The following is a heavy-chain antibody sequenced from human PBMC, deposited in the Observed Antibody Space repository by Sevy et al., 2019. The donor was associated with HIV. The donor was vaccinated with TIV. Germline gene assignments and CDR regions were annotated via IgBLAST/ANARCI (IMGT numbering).Heavy chain of an antibody. D-gene: IGHD2-21*02. CDR1: GFIFSSHG. CDR2: IWHDGTNK. J-gene: IGHJ4*02. CDR3: AKPLVVTTTRESDY. V-gene: IGHV3-33*06. Sequence: GGSLRLSCAASGFIFSSHGMHWVRQAPGKGLEWVAVIWHDGTNKDYADSVKGRFTISRDNSKNMLYLQMNILRAEDTAVYYCAKPLVVTTTRESDYWGQGTLVTVSS.